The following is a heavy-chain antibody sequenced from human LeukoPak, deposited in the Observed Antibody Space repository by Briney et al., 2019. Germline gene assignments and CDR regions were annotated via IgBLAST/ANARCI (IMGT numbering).Heavy chain of an antibody. J-gene: IGHJ1*01. CDR2: ISWNSGSI. Sequence: GGSLRLSCAASGFTFDDCAMHWVRQAPGKGLEWVSGISWNSGSIGYADSVKGRFTISRDNAKNSLYLRMNSLRAEDTALYYCAKAKAVAGTGDFQHWGQGTLVTVSS. D-gene: IGHD6-19*01. CDR1: GFTFDDCA. V-gene: IGHV3-9*01. CDR3: AKAKAVAGTGDFQH.